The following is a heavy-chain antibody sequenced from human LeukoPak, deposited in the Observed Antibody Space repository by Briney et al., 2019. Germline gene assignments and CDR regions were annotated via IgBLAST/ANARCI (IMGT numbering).Heavy chain of an antibody. D-gene: IGHD4-23*01. CDR1: GFTFSSYG. J-gene: IGHJ4*02. Sequence: GGSLRLSCAASGFTFSSYGMHWVRQAPGKGLEWVAVISYDGSNKYYADSVKGRFTISRDNSKNTLYLQMNSLRAEDTAVYYCARVFGGNVPFDYWGQGTLVTVSS. CDR2: ISYDGSNK. CDR3: ARVFGGNVPFDY. V-gene: IGHV3-30*03.